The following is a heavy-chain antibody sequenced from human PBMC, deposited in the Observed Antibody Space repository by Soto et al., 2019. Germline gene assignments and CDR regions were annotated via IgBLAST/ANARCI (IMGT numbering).Heavy chain of an antibody. J-gene: IGHJ4*02. V-gene: IGHV4-31*03. Sequence: QVQLQESGPGLVKPSQTLSLTCTVSGGPISSCGYYWSWIRQHPGKGVEWIGYIYYSGSTYYNPALKSRVTISVDTSKNQFSLKLSSVTAADTAVYYCARVGRASEDILTGYDYWGQGTLVTVSS. D-gene: IGHD3-9*01. CDR2: IYYSGST. CDR3: ARVGRASEDILTGYDY. CDR1: GGPISSCGYY.